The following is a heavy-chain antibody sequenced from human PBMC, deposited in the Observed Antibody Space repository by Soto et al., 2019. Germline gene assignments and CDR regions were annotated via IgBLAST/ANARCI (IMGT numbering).Heavy chain of an antibody. CDR1: GGTFSSYA. Sequence: GAAVKVSCKASGGTFSSYAISWVRQAPGQGLEWMGGIIPIFGTASYAQKFQGRVTITADESTSTAYMELSSLRSEDTAVYYCARDVGSWSDRGASFDPWGQGPLV. D-gene: IGHD6-13*01. V-gene: IGHV1-69*13. CDR2: IIPIFGTA. CDR3: ARDVGSWSDRGASFDP. J-gene: IGHJ5*02.